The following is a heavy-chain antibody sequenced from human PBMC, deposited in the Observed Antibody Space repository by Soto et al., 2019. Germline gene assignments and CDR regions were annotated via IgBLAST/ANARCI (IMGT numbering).Heavy chain of an antibody. CDR2: TYYRSKWSN. Sequence: QVQLQQSGPGLLRPSQTLSLTCAISGDSVSSNGVAWNWIRQSPSRGLEWLGRTYYRSKWSNDYALSVRSRITINPDTYKNHFSLQLNSVTPEDTAVYYCARGKYSSFDIWGQGTTVTVSS. V-gene: IGHV6-1*01. J-gene: IGHJ3*02. CDR3: ARGKYSSFDI. CDR1: GDSVSSNGVA. D-gene: IGHD6-13*01.